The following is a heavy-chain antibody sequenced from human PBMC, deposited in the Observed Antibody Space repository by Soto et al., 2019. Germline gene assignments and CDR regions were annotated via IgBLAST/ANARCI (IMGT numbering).Heavy chain of an antibody. CDR1: GFTFSSYS. Sequence: EVQLVESGGGLVQPGGSLRLSCAASGFTFSSYSMNWVRQAPGKGLEWVSYISSSSSTIYYADSVKGRFTISRDNAKNSLYVQMTTLRDEDPAVYYCASTLAAITGSDPWGQGTLVTVAS. V-gene: IGHV3-48*02. J-gene: IGHJ5*02. D-gene: IGHD1-20*01. CDR2: ISSSSSTI. CDR3: ASTLAAITGSDP.